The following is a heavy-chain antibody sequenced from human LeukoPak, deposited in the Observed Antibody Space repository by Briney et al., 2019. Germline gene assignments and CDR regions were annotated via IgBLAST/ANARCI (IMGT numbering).Heavy chain of an antibody. CDR3: ARDSWENGTN. J-gene: IGHJ4*02. D-gene: IGHD1-26*01. CDR1: GGSISRGGYY. V-gene: IGHV4-31*03. CDR2: IYYSGST. Sequence: SETLSLTCTVSGGSISRGGYYWSWIRQHPGKGLEWIGYIYYSGSTYYNPSLKSRVTISVYTSQNQFSLKLSSVTAADTAVYYCARDSWENGTNWGQGTLVTVSS.